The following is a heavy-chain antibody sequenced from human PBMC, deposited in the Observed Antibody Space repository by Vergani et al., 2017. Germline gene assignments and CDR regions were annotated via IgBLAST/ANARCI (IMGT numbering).Heavy chain of an antibody. V-gene: IGHV3-21*01. D-gene: IGHD2-21*02. CDR1: GFTFSSYS. CDR3: ARDGAAYCGGDCSPDD. CDR2: ISSSSSYI. J-gene: IGHJ4*02. Sequence: EVQLVESGGGLVKPGGSLRLSCAASGFTFSSYSMNWVRQAPGKGLEWVSSISSSSSYIYYADSVKGRFTISRDNAKNSLYLQMNSLRAEDTAVYYCARDGAAYCGGDCSPDDWGQGTLVTVSS.